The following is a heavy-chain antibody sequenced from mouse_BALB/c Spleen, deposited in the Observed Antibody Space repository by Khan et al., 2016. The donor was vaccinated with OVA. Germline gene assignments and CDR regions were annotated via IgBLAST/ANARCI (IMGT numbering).Heavy chain of an antibody. CDR1: GYSITRDYA. J-gene: IGHJ4*01. V-gene: IGHV3-2*02. D-gene: IGHD4-1*01. CDR2: ITNSGST. CDR3: ASELGRYYAMDY. Sequence: EVQLQESGPGLVKPSQSLSLTCTVTGYSITRDYAWNWIRQFPGNKLEWMGYITNSGSTNYNPSLKSRISITRDTSKNQFFLQLNSVTTEDTATYYCASELGRYYAMDYWGQGTSVTASS.